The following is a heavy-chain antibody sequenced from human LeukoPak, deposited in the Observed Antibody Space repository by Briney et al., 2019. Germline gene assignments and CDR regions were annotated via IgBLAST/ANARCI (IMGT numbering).Heavy chain of an antibody. CDR1: GGSISSSSYY. CDR3: ARLFRKGAFDY. J-gene: IGHJ4*02. D-gene: IGHD3-10*01. V-gene: IGHV4-39*07. Sequence: KPSETLSLACTVSGGSISSSSYYWGWIRQPPGKGLEWIGEIYHSGSTNYNPSLESRVTISVDKSKNQFSVKLRSVTAADTAVYYCARLFRKGAFDYWGQGTLVTVSS. CDR2: IYHSGST.